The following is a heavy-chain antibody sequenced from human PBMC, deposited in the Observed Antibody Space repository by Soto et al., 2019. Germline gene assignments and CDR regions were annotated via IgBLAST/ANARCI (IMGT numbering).Heavy chain of an antibody. CDR3: TRAPAEMATTFDY. Sequence: PGGSLRLSCAASGFTVSSNYMSWVRQAPGKGLEWVGFIRSKAYGGTTEYAASVKGRFTISRDDSKSIAYLQMNSLKTEDTAVYYCTRAPAEMATTFDYWGHGTLVTVSS. V-gene: IGHV3-49*04. CDR1: GFTVSSNY. D-gene: IGHD5-12*01. J-gene: IGHJ4*01. CDR2: IRSKAYGGTT.